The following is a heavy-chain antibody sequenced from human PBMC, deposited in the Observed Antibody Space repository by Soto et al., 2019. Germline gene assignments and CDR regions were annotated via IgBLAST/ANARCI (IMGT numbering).Heavy chain of an antibody. CDR2: VNHRGSS. J-gene: IGHJ5*02. CDR3: ARDQWNPGAFDP. D-gene: IGHD1-1*01. CDR1: GGSLSDYY. V-gene: IGHV4-34*01. Sequence: QVQLQQWGAGLLKPSETLSLTCAVYGGSLSDYYWNWLRQPPGKGLEWIGEVNHRGSSSYNPSLKSRVDISVDTAMTQFSLKLRSVTAADTAVYYCARDQWNPGAFDPWGPGTQVIVSS.